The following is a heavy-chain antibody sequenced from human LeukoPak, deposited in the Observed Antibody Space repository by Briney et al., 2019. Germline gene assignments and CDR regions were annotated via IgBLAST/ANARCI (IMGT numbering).Heavy chain of an antibody. V-gene: IGHV4-39*07. Sequence: SETLSLTCTVSGFSINNSPYYWGWIRQPPGKGLQWIGTIYYSGSTYYNPSLKSRVTISIDTSKKHFFLKLKSVTAADTAVYYCATGYNDFRVEGRYFYSWGQGTLVTVSS. J-gene: IGHJ4*02. CDR2: IYYSGST. CDR3: ATGYNDFRVEGRYFYS. D-gene: IGHD3-9*01. CDR1: GFSINNSPYY.